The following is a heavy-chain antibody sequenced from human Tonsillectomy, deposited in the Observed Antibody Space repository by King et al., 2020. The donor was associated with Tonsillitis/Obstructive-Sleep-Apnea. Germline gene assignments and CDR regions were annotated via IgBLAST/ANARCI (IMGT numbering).Heavy chain of an antibody. CDR1: GGSISGYY. CDR3: ARNFYDFWSGYTYYFDY. Sequence: QVQLQESGPGLVKPSETLSLTCTVSGGSISGYYWSWIRPPPGKGLEWIGYVYYSGSTNYNPSLKSRVTMSVDTSKNQFSLKLRSVTAADTAVYYCARNFYDFWSGYTYYFDYWGQGTLVTVSS. V-gene: IGHV4-59*01. CDR2: VYYSGST. J-gene: IGHJ4*02. D-gene: IGHD3-3*01.